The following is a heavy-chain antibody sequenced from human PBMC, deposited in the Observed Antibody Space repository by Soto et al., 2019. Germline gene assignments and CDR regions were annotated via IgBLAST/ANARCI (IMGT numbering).Heavy chain of an antibody. J-gene: IGHJ4*02. V-gene: IGHV3-30-3*01. Sequence: QVQLVESGGGVVQPGRSLRLSCAASGFTFSSYAMHWVRQAPGKGLEWVAVISYDGSNKYYADSVKGRFTISRDNSKNTRYLQMNSLRAEDTAVYYCAREWADPTLYSYGPGDYWGQGTLVTVSS. D-gene: IGHD5-18*01. CDR1: GFTFSSYA. CDR2: ISYDGSNK. CDR3: AREWADPTLYSYGPGDY.